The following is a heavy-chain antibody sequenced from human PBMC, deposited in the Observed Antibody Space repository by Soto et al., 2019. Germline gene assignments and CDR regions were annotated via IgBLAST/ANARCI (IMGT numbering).Heavy chain of an antibody. D-gene: IGHD3-10*01. CDR1: GYTFTSYG. CDR2: ISAYNGNT. Sequence: QVQLVQSGAEVKKPGASVKVSCKASGYTFTSYGISWVRQAPGQGLEWMGWISAYNGNTNNAQKLQGRVTMTTDTPTSTAYMELRSLRSDDTAVYYCARTHYYGSGSYALYYYYYPMDVWGKGTTVTVSS. J-gene: IGHJ6*03. CDR3: ARTHYYGSGSYALYYYYYPMDV. V-gene: IGHV1-18*01.